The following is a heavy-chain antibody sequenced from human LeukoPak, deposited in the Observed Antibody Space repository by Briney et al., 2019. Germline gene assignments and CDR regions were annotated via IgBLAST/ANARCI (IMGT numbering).Heavy chain of an antibody. J-gene: IGHJ6*02. CDR3: ARGMGYWYGMDV. CDR2: IYSGGTT. Sequence: GGSLRLSCVASGFTVSINYMSWVRQAPGKGLEWVSVIYSGGTTYYADSVKGRSTISRDNSKNTLYLQMNSLRAEDTAVYYCARGMGYWYGMDVWGQGTTVTVSS. CDR1: GFTVSINY. V-gene: IGHV3-66*01. D-gene: IGHD2-8*01.